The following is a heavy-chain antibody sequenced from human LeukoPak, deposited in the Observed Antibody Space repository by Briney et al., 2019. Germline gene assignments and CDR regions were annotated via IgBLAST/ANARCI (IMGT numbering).Heavy chain of an antibody. CDR2: IYYNGRT. D-gene: IGHD5-12*01. CDR3: VRLCCGYDNSWDPPDY. CDR1: SGSISSSSYY. V-gene: IGHV4-39*01. J-gene: IGHJ4*02. Sequence: SETLSLTCTISSGSISSSSYYWGWIRQPPGKGLEWIGSIYYNGRTSYNPSLKSRVTISVDTSKNRFSLRLTSVTAADTAVYYCVRLCCGYDNSWDPPDYWGQGTLVTVSS.